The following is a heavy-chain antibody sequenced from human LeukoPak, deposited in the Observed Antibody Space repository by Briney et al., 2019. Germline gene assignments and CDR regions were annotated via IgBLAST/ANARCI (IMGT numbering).Heavy chain of an antibody. Sequence: SETLSLTCAVYGGSFSGYYWSWIRQPPGKGLEWIGEINHSGNTNYNPSLKSRVTISVDTSKNQFSLKLSSVTAADTAVYYCARVGVLGYWGQGTLVTVSS. V-gene: IGHV4-34*01. CDR2: INHSGNT. D-gene: IGHD2-8*01. CDR3: ARVGVLGY. J-gene: IGHJ4*02. CDR1: GGSFSGYY.